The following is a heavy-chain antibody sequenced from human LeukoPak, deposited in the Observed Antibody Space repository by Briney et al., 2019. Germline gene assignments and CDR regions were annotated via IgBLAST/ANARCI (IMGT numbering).Heavy chain of an antibody. Sequence: GGSLRLSCSAPGFTFSAYAMYWVRQAPGKGLEYVSGISNNGGSSFYADSVKGRFTISRDNSKNTLYLQMSSLRAEDTAVYYCVKITSVTGGDCWGQGTRLTVSS. J-gene: IGHJ4*02. D-gene: IGHD1-1*01. CDR1: GFTFSAYA. CDR2: ISNNGGSS. CDR3: VKITSVTGGDC. V-gene: IGHV3-64D*09.